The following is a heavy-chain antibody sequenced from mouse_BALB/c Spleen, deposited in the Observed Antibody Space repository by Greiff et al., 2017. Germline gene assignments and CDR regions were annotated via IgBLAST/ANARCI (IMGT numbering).Heavy chain of an antibody. CDR2: ISSGGSYT. J-gene: IGHJ2*01. CDR1: GFTFSSYA. CDR3: ARELLDY. Sequence: EVQLVESGGGLVKPGGSLKLSCAASGFTFSSYAMSWVRQSPEKRLEWVAEISSGGSYTYYPDTVTGRFTISRDNAKNTLYLEMSSLRSEDTAMYYCARELLDYWGQGTTLTVSS. V-gene: IGHV5-9-4*01. D-gene: IGHD1-1*01.